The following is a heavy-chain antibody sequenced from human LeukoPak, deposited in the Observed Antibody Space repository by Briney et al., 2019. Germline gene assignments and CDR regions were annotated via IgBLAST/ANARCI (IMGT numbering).Heavy chain of an antibody. CDR2: ITTGRGET. CDR1: GYTFADYA. J-gene: IGHJ4*02. Sequence: ASVKVSCKASGYTFADYALHWVRQAPGQSLEWMGWITTGRGETRYSQDFQRRITLTRDKSANTVYMDLSDLTSEDTAVYYCARGGQQWRGGNYFDSWGQGTLVAVSS. D-gene: IGHD6-19*01. CDR3: ARGGQQWRGGNYFDS. V-gene: IGHV1-3*03.